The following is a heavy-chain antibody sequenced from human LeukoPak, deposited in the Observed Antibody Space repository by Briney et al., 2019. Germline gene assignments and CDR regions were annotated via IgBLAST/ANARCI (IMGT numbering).Heavy chain of an antibody. J-gene: IGHJ4*02. V-gene: IGHV3-23*01. Sequence: PGGSLRLSCAASGFTFSSNAMSWVRQAPGKGLEWVSSISGSGGGTYYADSVKGRFTISRDNSKNTLYLQMNSLRAEDTAVYYCAKGSYSSGWLFDYWGQGTLVTVSS. CDR3: AKGSYSSGWLFDY. CDR2: ISGSGGGT. CDR1: GFTFSSNA. D-gene: IGHD6-25*01.